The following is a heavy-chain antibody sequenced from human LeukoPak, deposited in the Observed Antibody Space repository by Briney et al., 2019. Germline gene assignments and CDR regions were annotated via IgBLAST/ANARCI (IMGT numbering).Heavy chain of an antibody. J-gene: IGHJ4*02. CDR1: GYKFTGYY. CDR3: ARELAFCTSTSCPLYHY. CDR2: INPNNGGT. V-gene: IGHV1-2*02. D-gene: IGHD2-2*01. Sequence: ASVKVSCKASGYKFTGYYVHWVRQAPGQGLEWMGWINPNNGGTNYAQKFHGRVTMTRDTSITTAYMELNRLTSDDTAVYYCARELAFCTSTSCPLYHYWGQGTQVTVSS.